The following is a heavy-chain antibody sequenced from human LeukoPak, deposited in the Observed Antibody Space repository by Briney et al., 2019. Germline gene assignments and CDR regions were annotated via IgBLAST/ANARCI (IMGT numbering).Heavy chain of an antibody. CDR3: ARDFWNFDDSRGYYRDFGS. CDR2: IGSYAGDT. V-gene: IGHV1-18*01. CDR1: TSY. J-gene: IGHJ5*01. D-gene: IGHD3-22*01. Sequence: ASVKVSCKATSYISWVRQAPGQGLEWMGWIGSYAGDTYYAQKLQGRAAVTTDTSSSTAYMELRSLRSDDPAVYYCARDFWNFDDSRGYYRDFGSWGQGTLVTVSS.